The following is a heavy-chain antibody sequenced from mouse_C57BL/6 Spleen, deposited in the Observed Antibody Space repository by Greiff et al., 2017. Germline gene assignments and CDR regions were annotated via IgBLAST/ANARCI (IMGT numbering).Heavy chain of an antibody. Sequence: QVHVKQSGAELVRPGASVTLSCKASGYTFTDYEMHWVKQTPVHGLEWIGAIDPETGGTAYNQKFKGKAILTADKSSSTAYMELRSLTSEDSAVYYCTREEDSNPFAYWGQGTLVTVSA. V-gene: IGHV1-15*01. CDR1: GYTFTDYE. D-gene: IGHD2-5*01. CDR2: IDPETGGT. CDR3: TREEDSNPFAY. J-gene: IGHJ3*01.